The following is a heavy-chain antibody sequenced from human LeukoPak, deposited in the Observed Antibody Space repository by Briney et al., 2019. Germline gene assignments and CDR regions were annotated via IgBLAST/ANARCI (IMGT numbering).Heavy chain of an antibody. CDR2: IYHSGST. Sequence: PSETLSLTCAVSGGSISSGGYSWRWIRQPPGKGLEWIGYIYHSGSTYYNPSLKSRVTISVDRSKNQFSLKLSSVTAADTAVYYCARGSCTNGVCYGIFDYWGQGTLVTVSS. CDR3: ARGSCTNGVCYGIFDY. CDR1: GGSISSGGYS. J-gene: IGHJ4*02. V-gene: IGHV4-30-2*01. D-gene: IGHD2-8*01.